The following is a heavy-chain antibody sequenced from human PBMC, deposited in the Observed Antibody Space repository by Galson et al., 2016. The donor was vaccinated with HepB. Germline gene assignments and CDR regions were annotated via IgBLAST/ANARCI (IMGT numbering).Heavy chain of an antibody. J-gene: IGHJ6*02. CDR1: GYSFTNYW. CDR2: IYPGDSDT. D-gene: IGHD3-22*01. Sequence: QSGAEVKKPGQSLKISCKGFGYSFTNYWIGWVRQMPGKGLEWMGIIYPGDSDTTYSPPFQGQVTISADKSISTAYLQWSSLKASDTAMYYCARSNYTYYYHSRGYYKSAMDVGGQGTTVTVSS. V-gene: IGHV5-51*01. CDR3: ARSNYTYYYHSRGYYKSAMDV.